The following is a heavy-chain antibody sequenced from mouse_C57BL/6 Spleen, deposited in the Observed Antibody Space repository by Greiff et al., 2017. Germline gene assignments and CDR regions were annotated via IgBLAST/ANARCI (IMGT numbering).Heavy chain of an antibody. V-gene: IGHV1-50*01. CDR2: IDPSDSYT. CDR1: GYTFTSYW. J-gene: IGHJ4*01. CDR3: ARKTMDY. Sequence: VKLQQPGAELVKPGASVKLSCKASGYTFTSYWMQWVKQRPGQGLEWIGEIDPSDSYTNYNQKFKGKATLTVDTSSSTAYMQLSSLTSEDSAVYYCARKTMDYWGQGTSVTVSS.